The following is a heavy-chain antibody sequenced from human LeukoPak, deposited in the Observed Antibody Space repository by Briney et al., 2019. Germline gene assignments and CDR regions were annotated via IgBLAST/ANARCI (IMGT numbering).Heavy chain of an antibody. V-gene: IGHV3-21*01. CDR2: ITSTGSYT. D-gene: IGHD1-26*01. J-gene: IGHJ6*03. CDR3: ARDPYSGSYGDSYYYYMDV. CDR1: GFTFSSYN. Sequence: GGSLRLSCAASGFTFSSYNMNWVRQAPGKGLEWVSSITSTGSYTFYADSVKGRFTISRDNAKNSLYLQMNSLRAEDTAIYYCARDPYSGSYGDSYYYYMDVWGKGTTVTISS.